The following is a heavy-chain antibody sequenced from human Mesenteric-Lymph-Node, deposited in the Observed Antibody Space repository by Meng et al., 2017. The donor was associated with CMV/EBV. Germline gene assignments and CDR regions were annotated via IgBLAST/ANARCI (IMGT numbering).Heavy chain of an antibody. CDR1: GYTFTDYY. J-gene: IGHJ6*02. V-gene: IGHV1-69-2*01. Sequence: ASVKVSCKVSGYTFTDYYMHWVQQAPGKGLEWMGLVDPEDGETIYAEKFQGRVTITADTSTDTAYMELSSLRSEDTAVYYCATDQRPVGGTTLYYYYGMDVWGQGTTVTVSS. D-gene: IGHD1-7*01. CDR2: VDPEDGET. CDR3: ATDQRPVGGTTLYYYYGMDV.